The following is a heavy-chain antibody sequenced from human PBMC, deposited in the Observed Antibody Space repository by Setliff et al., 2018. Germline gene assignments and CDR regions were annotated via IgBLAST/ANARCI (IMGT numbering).Heavy chain of an antibody. CDR1: GYTFNSYG. Sequence: ASVKVSCKTSGYTFNSYGYSWVRQAPGQRREWMGWINGGNGNTKYSQKFQGRGTITRDTSASTAYMELSSLRSEDTAVYYCAGTYYNFWSALDYYYYGMNVWGQGTTVTVSS. J-gene: IGHJ6*02. CDR3: AGTYYNFWSALDYYYYGMNV. V-gene: IGHV1-3*01. CDR2: INGGNGNT. D-gene: IGHD3-3*01.